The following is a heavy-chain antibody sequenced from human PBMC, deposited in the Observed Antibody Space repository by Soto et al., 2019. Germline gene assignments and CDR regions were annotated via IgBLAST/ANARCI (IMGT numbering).Heavy chain of an antibody. J-gene: IGHJ6*02. CDR2: ISGSGGST. D-gene: IGHD6-13*01. CDR1: GFTFSSYA. Sequence: EVQLLESGGGLVQPGGSLRLSCAASGFTFSSYAMSWVRQAPGKGLEWVSGISGSGGSTYYADSVKGRFTISRDNSKSTRYRPMNSLRAEDTAVYYCAKSRAAGTWSYYGMAGWGQGTTVTVSS. V-gene: IGHV3-23*01. CDR3: AKSRAAGTWSYYGMAG.